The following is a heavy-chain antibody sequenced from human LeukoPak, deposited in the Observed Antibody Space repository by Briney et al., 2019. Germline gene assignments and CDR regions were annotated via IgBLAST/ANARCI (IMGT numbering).Heavy chain of an antibody. J-gene: IGHJ6*02. V-gene: IGHV3-21*01. CDR2: ISGSSGYV. Sequence: GGSLRLSCAASGFTFSSYSINWVRQAPGKGLEWVSLISGSSGYVYYAESVEGRFTIYRDNAENSLYLQMDSLRVEDTALYYCARALGGVSGPYGMDVWGQGTTVTVSS. CDR1: GFTFSSYS. D-gene: IGHD3-16*01. CDR3: ARALGGVSGPYGMDV.